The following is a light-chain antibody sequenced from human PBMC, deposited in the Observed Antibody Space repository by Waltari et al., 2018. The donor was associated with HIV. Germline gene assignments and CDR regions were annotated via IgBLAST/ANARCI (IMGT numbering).Light chain of an antibody. Sequence: QSALTQPPSASGSPGQSVTISCTGTSSDVGGLNYVYWYQQHPGKAPKLMIYEVSKRPSGVPDRFSGSKSGNTASLTVSGLQAEDEADYYCNSYAGSNNWVFGGGTKLTVL. CDR1: SSDVGGLNY. V-gene: IGLV2-8*01. J-gene: IGLJ3*02. CDR2: EVS. CDR3: NSYAGSNNWV.